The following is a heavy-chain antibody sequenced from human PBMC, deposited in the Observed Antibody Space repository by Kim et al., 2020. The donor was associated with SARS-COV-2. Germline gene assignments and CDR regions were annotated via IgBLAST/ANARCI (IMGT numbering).Heavy chain of an antibody. J-gene: IGHJ4*01. D-gene: IGHD1-26*01. CDR2: INHSGST. CDR1: GGSFSGYY. Sequence: SETLSLTCAVYGGSFSGYYWSWIRQPPGKGLEWIGEINHSGSTNYNPSLKSRVTISVDTSKNQFSLKLSSVTAADTAVYYCARKKRYSGSYWHYYFDYWG. CDR3: ARKKRYSGSYWHYYFDY. V-gene: IGHV4-34*01.